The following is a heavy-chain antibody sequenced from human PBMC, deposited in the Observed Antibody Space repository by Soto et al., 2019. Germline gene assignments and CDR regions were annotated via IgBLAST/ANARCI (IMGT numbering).Heavy chain of an antibody. V-gene: IGHV3-23*01. Sequence: PGGSLRLSCAASGFTFNNYAMSWVRQAPGKGLEWVSGISGSGGTTYYADSVKGRFTISRDKSRNTLYLQMISLRAGDTAVYYCAKGDRSYCGADCYSDHWGQGTLVTVSS. CDR3: AKGDRSYCGADCYSDH. J-gene: IGHJ5*02. CDR2: ISGSGGTT. D-gene: IGHD2-21*02. CDR1: GFTFNNYA.